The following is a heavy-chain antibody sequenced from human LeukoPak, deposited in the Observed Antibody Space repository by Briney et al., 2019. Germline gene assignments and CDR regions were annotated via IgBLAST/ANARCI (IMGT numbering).Heavy chain of an antibody. CDR1: GFTFDDYG. V-gene: IGHV3-20*04. J-gene: IGHJ4*02. CDR2: LKRNGGST. CDR3: ASGLGYGDYAFDF. Sequence: GGSLRLSCAASGFTFDDYGMAWVRQAPGKGLEWVSGLKRNGGSTGYADSVKGRFTISRDNTKNSLYLQMNSLRAEDTALYYCASGLGYGDYAFDFWGRGTLVTVSS. D-gene: IGHD4-17*01.